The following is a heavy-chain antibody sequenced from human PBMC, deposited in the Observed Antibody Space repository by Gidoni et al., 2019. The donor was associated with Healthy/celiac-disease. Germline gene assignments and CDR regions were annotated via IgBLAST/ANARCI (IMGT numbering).Heavy chain of an antibody. D-gene: IGHD4-17*01. CDR2: INHSGST. CDR3: ASAPYGDYTNY. Sequence: QVQLQQWGAGLLMPSETLSLTCAVYGGSFSGYYWSWIRQPPGKGLEWIGEINHSGSTNYNPSLKSRVTISVDTSKNQFSLKLSSVTAADTAVYYCASAPYGDYTNYWGQGTLVTVSS. CDR1: GGSFSGYY. V-gene: IGHV4-34*01. J-gene: IGHJ4*02.